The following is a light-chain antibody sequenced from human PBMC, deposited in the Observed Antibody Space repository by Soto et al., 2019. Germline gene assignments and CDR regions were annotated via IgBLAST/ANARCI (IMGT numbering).Light chain of an antibody. CDR3: QQLNSYPT. CDR2: GAS. CDR1: QDINSY. Sequence: DVQLTQSPSFLSASVGDRVTFTCRASQDINSYLAWYQQKPGKAPKLLIYGASRLQNGVPSRFSGSASGTEFTLTVSSLQPEDFATYYCQQLNSYPTFGGGTKVELK. V-gene: IGKV1-9*01. J-gene: IGKJ4*01.